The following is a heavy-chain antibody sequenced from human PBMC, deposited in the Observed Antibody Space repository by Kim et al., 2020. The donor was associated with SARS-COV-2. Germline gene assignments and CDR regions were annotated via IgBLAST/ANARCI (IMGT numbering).Heavy chain of an antibody. V-gene: IGHV4-39*01. CDR1: GGSISSSSYY. Sequence: SETLSLTCTVSGGSISSSSYYWGWIRQPPGKGLEWIGSTYYSGSTYYNPSLKSRVTISVDTSKNQFSLKLSSVTAADTAVYYCARHGTPYSSSWYARPMYYFDYWGQGTLVTVSS. CDR3: ARHGTPYSSSWYARPMYYFDY. D-gene: IGHD6-13*01. CDR2: TYYSGST. J-gene: IGHJ4*02.